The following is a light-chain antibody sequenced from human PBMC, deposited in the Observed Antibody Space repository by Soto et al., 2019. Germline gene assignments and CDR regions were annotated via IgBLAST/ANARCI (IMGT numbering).Light chain of an antibody. CDR1: QSVSSR. Sequence: EIVLTQSPGTLSLSPGERATLSCRASQSVSSRLAWYQQRPGQAPRLLISGASNRATGIPARFSGSGSGTEFTLTISSLQSEDFAVYYCQQYNNWPPITFGQGTRLEIK. CDR3: QQYNNWPPIT. V-gene: IGKV3D-15*01. CDR2: GAS. J-gene: IGKJ5*01.